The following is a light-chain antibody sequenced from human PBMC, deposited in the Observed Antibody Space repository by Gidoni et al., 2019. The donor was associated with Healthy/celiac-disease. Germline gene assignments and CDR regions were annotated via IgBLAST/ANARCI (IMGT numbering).Light chain of an antibody. CDR2: GES. J-gene: IGKJ3*01. CDR1: QSVSSSY. Sequence: ETVLTQSPGTLSLSPGERATLSCRASQSVSSSYLAWYQQKPGQAPRRLIYGESSRATGIPDRFSGSGSGTDFTLTISRLEPEDCAVYYCQQYGSSPLFTFGPGTKVDIK. V-gene: IGKV3-20*01. CDR3: QQYGSSPLFT.